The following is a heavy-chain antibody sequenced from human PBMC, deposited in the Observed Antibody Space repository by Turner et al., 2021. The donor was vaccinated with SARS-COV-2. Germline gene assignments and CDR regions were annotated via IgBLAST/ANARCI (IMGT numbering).Heavy chain of an antibody. J-gene: IGHJ4*02. CDR3: AGSGGWLLDL. V-gene: IGHV3-7*03. Sequence: EVQLVETGGDLVQPGGTLRLSCAASGFNLSNYWMRWVRQAPGKGVEWVANIRQDGSEKEYVDAVKGRFTISRDNAKNSLYLQMNSRRVEDTAVYYCAGSGGWLLDLWGQGTLVTVSS. D-gene: IGHD6-19*01. CDR1: GFNLSNYW. CDR2: IRQDGSEK.